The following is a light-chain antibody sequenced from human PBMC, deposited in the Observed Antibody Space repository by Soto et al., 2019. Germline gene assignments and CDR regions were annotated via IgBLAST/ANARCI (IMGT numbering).Light chain of an antibody. CDR3: QQYNSYST. V-gene: IGKV1-5*01. CDR1: QGISSY. J-gene: IGKJ1*01. Sequence: TQSPATLSVSPGERVTLSCRASQGISSYLAWYQQKPGKAPKLLIYAASSLQSGVPSRFSGSGSGTEFTLTISSLQPDDFATYYCQQYNSYSTFGQGTKVDI. CDR2: AAS.